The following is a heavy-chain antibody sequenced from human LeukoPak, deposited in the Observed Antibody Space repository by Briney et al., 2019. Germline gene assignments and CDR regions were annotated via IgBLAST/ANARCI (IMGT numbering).Heavy chain of an antibody. D-gene: IGHD2-2*01. V-gene: IGHV4-59*01. CDR1: GGSISSYY. CDR2: IYYSGST. CDR3: ARGGDIVVVPAAMFWFDP. J-gene: IGHJ5*02. Sequence: SETLSLTCTVSGGSISSYYWSWIRQPPGKGLEWIGYIYYSGSTNYNPSLKSRVTISVDTSKNQFSLKLSSVTAADTAVYYCARGGDIVVVPAAMFWFDPWGQGTLVTVPS.